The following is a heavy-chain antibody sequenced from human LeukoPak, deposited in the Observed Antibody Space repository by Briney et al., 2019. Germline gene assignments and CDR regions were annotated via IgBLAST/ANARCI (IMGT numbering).Heavy chain of an antibody. D-gene: IGHD5-18*01. V-gene: IGHV4-59*08. CDR1: GGSISSYY. J-gene: IGHJ4*02. CDR2: IYYSGST. CDR3: ARIGYSYGGIDY. Sequence: PSETLSLTCTVSGGSISSYYWSWIRQPPGKGLEWIGYIYYSGSTNYNPSLKSRVTIPVDTSKNQFSLELSSVTAADTAVYYCARIGYSYGGIDYWGQGTLVTVSS.